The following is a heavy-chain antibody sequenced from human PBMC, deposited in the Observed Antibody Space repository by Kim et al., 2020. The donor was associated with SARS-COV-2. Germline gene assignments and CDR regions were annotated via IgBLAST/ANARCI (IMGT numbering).Heavy chain of an antibody. V-gene: IGHV3-23*01. CDR2: ISGNGDAT. Sequence: GGSLRLSCAASGFSFSNYIMTWVRQAPGKGLEWVGGISGNGDATYYADSAKGRFTISRDNSKNTLYLHVNSLRAEDTALYYCGKGRYYGSGSYLNSFDIWGQGTMVTVSS. D-gene: IGHD3-10*01. CDR3: GKGRYYGSGSYLNSFDI. CDR1: GFSFSNYI. J-gene: IGHJ3*02.